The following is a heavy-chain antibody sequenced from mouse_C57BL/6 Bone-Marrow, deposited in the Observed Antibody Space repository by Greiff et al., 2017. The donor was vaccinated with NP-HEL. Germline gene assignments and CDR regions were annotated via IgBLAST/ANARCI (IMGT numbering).Heavy chain of an antibody. D-gene: IGHD1-1*01. CDR1: GFTFSDYG. J-gene: IGHJ4*01. CDR2: ISSGSSTI. CDR3: ARLSTTVMDYAMDY. V-gene: IGHV5-17*01. Sequence: EVQRVESGGGLVKPGGSLKLSCAASGFTFSDYGMHWVRQAPEKGLEWVAYISSGSSTIYYADKVKGRSTISRDNAKSTLFLQMTSLRSEDAAMYYCARLSTTVMDYAMDYWGQGTSVTVAS.